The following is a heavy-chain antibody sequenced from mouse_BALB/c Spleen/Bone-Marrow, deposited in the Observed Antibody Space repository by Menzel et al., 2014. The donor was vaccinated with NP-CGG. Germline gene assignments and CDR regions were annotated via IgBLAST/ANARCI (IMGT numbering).Heavy chain of an antibody. CDR2: IYPGSGST. CDR1: GYTFTSYW. D-gene: IGHD1-1*01. CDR3: RSYDYFMDY. V-gene: IGHV1S22*01. J-gene: IGHJ4*01. Sequence: LKESGSELVRPGASVKLSCKASGYTFTSYWMHWVKQRPGQGLEWIGNIYPGSGSTNYDEKFKSKATLTVDTSSSTAYMQLSSLTSEYSAVYYFRSYDYFMDYWGQGTSVTVSS.